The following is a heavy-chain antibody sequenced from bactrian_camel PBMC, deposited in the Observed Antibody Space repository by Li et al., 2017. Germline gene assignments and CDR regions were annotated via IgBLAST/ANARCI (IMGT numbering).Heavy chain of an antibody. Sequence: HVQLVESGGDSVQAGGSLRLSCAASGRNYAKWCMGWFRQAPGKEREGIAVICIGHGLTYYADSVKGRFTISRDNAKDTIDLSMNSLEPEDTGMYYCATAEWVWSPDPLRGDFDRWGRGTQVTVS. CDR3: ATAEWVWSPDPLRGDFDR. J-gene: IGHJ4*01. CDR1: GRNYAKWC. D-gene: IGHD3*01. CDR2: ICIGHGLT. V-gene: IGHV3S54*01.